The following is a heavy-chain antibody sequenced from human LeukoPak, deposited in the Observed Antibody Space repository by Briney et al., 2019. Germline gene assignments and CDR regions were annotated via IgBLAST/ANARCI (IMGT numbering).Heavy chain of an antibody. V-gene: IGHV3-48*03. CDR2: ISSGSTI. Sequence: GGSLRLSCAASGFPFSSYEMNWVREAPGKGLEGVSYISSGSTIYDADSGKGRFTISRDNAKNSLYLQMNSLRAEDTAVYYCARESIAVAGAPFDYWGQGTLVTVSS. CDR3: ARESIAVAGAPFDY. CDR1: GFPFSSYE. D-gene: IGHD6-19*01. J-gene: IGHJ4*02.